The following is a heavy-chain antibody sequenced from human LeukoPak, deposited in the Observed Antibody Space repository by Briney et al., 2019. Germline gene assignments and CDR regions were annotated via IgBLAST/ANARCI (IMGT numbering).Heavy chain of an antibody. CDR2: IYYSGST. CDR1: GGSISSYY. V-gene: IGHV4-59*08. J-gene: IGHJ4*02. CDR3: ARHRDTDYLDY. Sequence: SETLSLTCTVSGGSISSYYWSWIRQPPGKGLEWIGYIYYSGSTNYNPSLKSRVTISVGTSKNQFSLKLSSVTAADTAVYYCARHRDTDYLDYWGLGTLVTVSS.